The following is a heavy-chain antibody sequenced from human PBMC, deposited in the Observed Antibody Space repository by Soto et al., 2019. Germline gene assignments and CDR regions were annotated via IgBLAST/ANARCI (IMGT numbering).Heavy chain of an antibody. Sequence: GGSLRLSCAASGINFNDYWMSWVRQAPGKGLEWVANIKEDGSSKYYVDSVKGRFTISRDNAKNSLYLQMDSLRAEDTAVYYCAKGYCSGPSCYRGYGMDVWGQGTTVTVSS. J-gene: IGHJ6*02. CDR3: AKGYCSGPSCYRGYGMDV. CDR1: GINFNDYW. V-gene: IGHV3-7*01. D-gene: IGHD2-2*01. CDR2: IKEDGSSK.